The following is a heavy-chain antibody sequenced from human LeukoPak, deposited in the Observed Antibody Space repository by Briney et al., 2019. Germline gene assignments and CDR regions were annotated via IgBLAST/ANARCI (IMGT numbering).Heavy chain of an antibody. CDR3: AKSIGSYGGGFDY. D-gene: IGHD1-26*01. V-gene: IGHV3-53*01. CDR2: IYSDGGT. CDR1: GFTVSSNY. J-gene: IGHJ4*02. Sequence: GGSLRLSCAASGFTVSSNYMSWVRQAPGKGLEWVSLIYSDGGTYYADSVKGRFTVSRDNSKNTLYLQMNSLRAEDTAVYYCAKSIGSYGGGFDYWGQGTLVTVSS.